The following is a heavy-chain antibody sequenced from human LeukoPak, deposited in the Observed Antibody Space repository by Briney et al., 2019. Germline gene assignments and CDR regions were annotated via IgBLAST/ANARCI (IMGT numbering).Heavy chain of an antibody. D-gene: IGHD3-22*01. Sequence: SETLSLTCTVSGGSISSSGYYWGWIRQPPGKGLECIGIMSYSGSTYYNPSLKGRVTMSADTSKNHFSLTLSSVTAADTAVYYCARQIYYDRSGYFYFNWGQGTLVTVSS. CDR3: ARQIYYDRSGYFYFN. CDR1: GGSISSSGYY. V-gene: IGHV4-39*01. CDR2: MSYSGST. J-gene: IGHJ4*02.